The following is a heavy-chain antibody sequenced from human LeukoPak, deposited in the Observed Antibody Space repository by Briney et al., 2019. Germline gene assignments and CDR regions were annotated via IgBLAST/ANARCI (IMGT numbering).Heavy chain of an antibody. CDR3: ARGPYSYDSSGAFDI. CDR2: LSSSGST. J-gene: IGHJ3*02. V-gene: IGHV4-61*02. Sequence: SETLSLTCTVSGDSISSGDYYWSCIRQPAGKGLEWIGRLSSSGSTNYNPSLKSRVTISVDTSKNQFSLKLSSVTAADTAVYFCARGPYSYDSSGAFDIWGQGTMVTVSS. D-gene: IGHD3-22*01. CDR1: GDSISSGDYY.